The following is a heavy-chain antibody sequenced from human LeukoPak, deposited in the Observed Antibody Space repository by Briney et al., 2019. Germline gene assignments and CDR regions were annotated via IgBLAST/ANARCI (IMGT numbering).Heavy chain of an antibody. CDR3: ARGAYTSSRFDP. J-gene: IGHJ5*02. CDR1: GGSISSGTYY. V-gene: IGHV4-39*01. CDR2: IYYSGST. Sequence: SETLSLTCTVSGGSISSGTYYWGWIRQPPGKWLEWIGSIYYSGSTYYTPSLKSRVTISVDTSRNQFSLKLSSVTAADTAMYYCARGAYTSSRFDPWGQGTLVTVSS. D-gene: IGHD6-6*01.